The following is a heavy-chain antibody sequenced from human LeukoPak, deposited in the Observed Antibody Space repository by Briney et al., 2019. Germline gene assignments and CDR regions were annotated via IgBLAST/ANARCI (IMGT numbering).Heavy chain of an antibody. D-gene: IGHD6-6*01. V-gene: IGHV3-30*02. J-gene: IGHJ4*02. Sequence: GGSLRLSCAASGFIFSSYGMHWVRQAPGKGLEWVAFVRYDGSNKYYADSVKGRSTISRDNSKNTLYLQMNSLRAEDTAVYYCAKEGVAARPIDDYWGQGTLVTVSS. CDR2: VRYDGSNK. CDR3: AKEGVAARPIDDY. CDR1: GFIFSSYG.